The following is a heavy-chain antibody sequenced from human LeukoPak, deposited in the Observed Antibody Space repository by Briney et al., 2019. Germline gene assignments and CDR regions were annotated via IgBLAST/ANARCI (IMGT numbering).Heavy chain of an antibody. J-gene: IGHJ5*02. CDR3: AKVAAAGNWFDP. CDR1: GFTFSSYA. CDR2: INNSGAGR. D-gene: IGHD6-13*01. Sequence: GGSLRLSCAASGFTFSSYAVTWVRQAPGKGLERVSVINNSGAGRYYADSVKGRFTISRDNSNNTLYLQMNSLRAEDTAVYYCAKVAAAGNWFDPWGQGTLVIVSS. V-gene: IGHV3-23*01.